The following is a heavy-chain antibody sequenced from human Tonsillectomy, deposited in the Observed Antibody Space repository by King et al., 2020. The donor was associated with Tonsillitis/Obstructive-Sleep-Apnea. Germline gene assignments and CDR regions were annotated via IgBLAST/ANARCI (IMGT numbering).Heavy chain of an antibody. CDR3: ARHVAVLRYFDWPL. J-gene: IGHJ4*02. Sequence: VQLVESGAEVKKPGESLMISCKGSGYSFTNYWISWVRQKPGKGLEWMGRIDPRDSHSNYSPSFQGHVTISVDKSTNTAYLQWDSLKASETAMYYGARHVAVLRYFDWPLWGQGTLVTVSS. D-gene: IGHD3-9*01. CDR2: IDPRDSHS. CDR1: GYSFTNYW. V-gene: IGHV5-10-1*01.